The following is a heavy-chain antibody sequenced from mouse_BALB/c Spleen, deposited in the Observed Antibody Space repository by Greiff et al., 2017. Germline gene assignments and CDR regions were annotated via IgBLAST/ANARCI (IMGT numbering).Heavy chain of an antibody. CDR3: ARAGDGNYWYFDV. CDR1: GFTFSSYA. J-gene: IGHJ1*01. D-gene: IGHD2-1*01. V-gene: IGHV5-6-5*01. CDR2: ISSGGST. Sequence: EVKLMESGGGLVKPGGSLKLSCAASGFTFSSYAMSWVRQTPEKRLEWVASISSGGSTYYPDSVKGRFTISRDNARNILYLQMSSLRSEDTAMYYCARAGDGNYWYFDVWGAGTTVTVSA.